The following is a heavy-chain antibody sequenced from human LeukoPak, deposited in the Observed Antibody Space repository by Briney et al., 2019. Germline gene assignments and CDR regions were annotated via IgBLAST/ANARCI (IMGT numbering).Heavy chain of an antibody. Sequence: PSETLSLTCTVSGGSISSYYWSWIRQPPGKGLEWIGYIYYSGSTNYNPSLKSRVTISVDTSKNQFSLKLSPVTAADTAVYYCARTNIAARRGEFDYWGQGTLVTVSS. D-gene: IGHD6-6*01. CDR2: IYYSGST. V-gene: IGHV4-59*01. CDR1: GGSISSYY. CDR3: ARTNIAARRGEFDY. J-gene: IGHJ4*02.